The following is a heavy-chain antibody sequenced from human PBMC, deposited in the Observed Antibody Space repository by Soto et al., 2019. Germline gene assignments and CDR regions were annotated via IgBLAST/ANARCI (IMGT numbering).Heavy chain of an antibody. CDR3: AKDRNKWLRFDLAY. Sequence: GSLRLSCAASGFTFSKYAMTWARQAPGKGLEWVSAISSNGAGTYYVDSVKGRFTVSRDNSKNTLYLQMHSLRAEDTAVYYCAKDRNKWLRFDLAYWGQGTLVTVSS. CDR1: GFTFSKYA. CDR2: ISSNGAGT. D-gene: IGHD5-12*01. J-gene: IGHJ4*02. V-gene: IGHV3-23*01.